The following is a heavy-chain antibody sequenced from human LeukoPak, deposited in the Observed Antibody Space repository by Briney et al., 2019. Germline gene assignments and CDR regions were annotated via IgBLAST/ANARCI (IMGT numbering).Heavy chain of an antibody. V-gene: IGHV4-34*01. Sequence: SETLSLTCAVYGGSFSGCYWSWIRQPPGKGLEWIGEINHSGSTNYNPSLKSRVTISVDTSKNQFPLKLSSVTAADTAVYYCARKPPLTKGWFDPWGQGTLVTVSS. J-gene: IGHJ5*02. CDR3: ARKPPLTKGWFDP. CDR2: INHSGST. CDR1: GGSFSGCY. D-gene: IGHD3-3*01.